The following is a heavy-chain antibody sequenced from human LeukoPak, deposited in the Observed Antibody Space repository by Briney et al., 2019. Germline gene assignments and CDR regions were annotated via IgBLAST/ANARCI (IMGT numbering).Heavy chain of an antibody. Sequence: SETLSLTCTVSGGSISSYYWSWIRQPPGKGLEWIGYIYYSGSTNYNPSLESRVTISVDTSKNQFSLKLSSVTAADTAVYYCAREGDRYSSSSGNWFDPWGLGTLVTVSS. J-gene: IGHJ5*02. CDR3: AREGDRYSSSSGNWFDP. CDR2: IYYSGST. D-gene: IGHD6-6*01. CDR1: GGSISSYY. V-gene: IGHV4-59*01.